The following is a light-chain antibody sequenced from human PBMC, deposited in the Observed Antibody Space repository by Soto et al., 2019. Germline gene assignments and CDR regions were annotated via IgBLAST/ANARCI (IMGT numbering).Light chain of an antibody. Sequence: DIRMTQSPFSLSASVGDRVTITCRASEGVRNQLGWFRQKPGKAPKSRIYDASRLQSGVPSRFSGSGSGTHFTLTINSLLPEDFATYYCQQYNDHLFTFGPGTKVDI. J-gene: IGKJ3*01. CDR1: EGVRNQ. V-gene: IGKV1-16*01. CDR3: QQYNDHLFT. CDR2: DAS.